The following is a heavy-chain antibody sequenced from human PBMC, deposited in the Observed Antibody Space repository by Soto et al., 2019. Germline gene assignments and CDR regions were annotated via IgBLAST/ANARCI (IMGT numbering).Heavy chain of an antibody. CDR2: IIPIFGTA. V-gene: IGHV1-69*12. Sequence: QVQLVQSGAEVKKPGSSVKVSCKASGGTFSSYAISWVRQAPGQGLEWMGGIIPIFGTANYAQKFQGRVTITADESTSTAYMELSSLRSEDTAVYYCARSPIVLVPAAMAPSQYHYYGMDVWGQGTTVTVSS. CDR1: GGTFSSYA. D-gene: IGHD2-2*01. J-gene: IGHJ6*02. CDR3: ARSPIVLVPAAMAPSQYHYYGMDV.